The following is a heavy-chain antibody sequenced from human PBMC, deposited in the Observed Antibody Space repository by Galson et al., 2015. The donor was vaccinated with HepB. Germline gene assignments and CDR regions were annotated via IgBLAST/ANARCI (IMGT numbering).Heavy chain of an antibody. D-gene: IGHD4-23*01. CDR3: SMAVAPGIIEF. J-gene: IGHJ4*02. CDR2: IIPILGFA. Sequence: SVKVSCKVSGGTFSSSHINWVRQSPGQGLEWMARIIPILGFANYGQKFQGRVTITADKSTSTAHMDLSSLRSEDTALYFCSMAVAPGIIEFWGQGTLVSVSS. CDR1: GGTFSSSH. V-gene: IGHV1-69*02.